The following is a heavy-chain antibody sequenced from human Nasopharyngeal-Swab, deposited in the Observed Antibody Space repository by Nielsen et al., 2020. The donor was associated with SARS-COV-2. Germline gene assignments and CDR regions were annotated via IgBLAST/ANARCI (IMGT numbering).Heavy chain of an antibody. D-gene: IGHD2-8*01. CDR1: GFTFSRYW. CDR3: ARDKCMEGPTCDAFDI. V-gene: IGHV3-74*01. Sequence: GGSLRLSCTASGFTFSRYWIHWVRQVPGKGLVWVSRINGDGTRINYADSVKGRFTISRDSAKNTVFLQMNSLRAEDTAVYYCARDKCMEGPTCDAFDIWGQGTMVTVSS. J-gene: IGHJ3*02. CDR2: INGDGTRI.